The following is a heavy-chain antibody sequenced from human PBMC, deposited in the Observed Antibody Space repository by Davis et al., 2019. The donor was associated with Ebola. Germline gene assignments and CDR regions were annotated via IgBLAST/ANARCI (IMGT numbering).Heavy chain of an antibody. Sequence: AASVKVSCKASGGTFSSYAISWVRQAPGQGLEWMGRIIPILGIANYAQKFQGRVTITADESTSTAYMELSSLRSDDTAVYYCARDSRVGAFDIWGQGTMVTVSS. CDR1: GGTFSSYA. V-gene: IGHV1-69*04. D-gene: IGHD3-16*01. CDR2: IIPILGIA. J-gene: IGHJ3*02. CDR3: ARDSRVGAFDI.